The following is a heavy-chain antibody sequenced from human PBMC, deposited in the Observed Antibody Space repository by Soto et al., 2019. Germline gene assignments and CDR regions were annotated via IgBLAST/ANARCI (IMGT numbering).Heavy chain of an antibody. CDR2: IYYSGST. CDR3: ARLVLADDNWFDP. V-gene: IGHV4-31*11. CDR1: GGSISSGGYY. J-gene: IGHJ5*02. D-gene: IGHD3-10*01. Sequence: SETLSLTCAVSGGSISSGGYYWSWIRHHPGKGLEWIGYIYYSGSTKYNPSLKSRVTISVDTSKSQFSLKLSSVTAADTAVYYCARLVLADDNWFDPWGQGTLVTVSS.